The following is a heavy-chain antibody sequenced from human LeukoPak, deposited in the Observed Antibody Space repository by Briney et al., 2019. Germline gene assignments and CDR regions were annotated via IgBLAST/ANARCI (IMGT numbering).Heavy chain of an antibody. V-gene: IGHV4-34*01. CDR3: ARGPDCSGGSCTDRPFDY. J-gene: IGHJ4*02. CDR2: INHSGST. CDR1: GGSFSGYY. Sequence: PSETLSLTCAVYGGSFSGYYWSWIRQPPGKGLEWIGEINHSGSTNSNPSLKSRVTISIDTSKNQFSLNLSSVTAADTTGYYCARGPDCSGGSCTDRPFDYWDQGTLVTVSS. D-gene: IGHD2-15*01.